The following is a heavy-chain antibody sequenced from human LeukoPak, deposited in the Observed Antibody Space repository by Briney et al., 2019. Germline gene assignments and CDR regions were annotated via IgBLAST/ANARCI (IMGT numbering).Heavy chain of an antibody. Sequence: GGSLRLSCAASGFTFSSYWMSWVRQAPGKGLEWVANIKQDGSEKYYVDSVKGRFTISRDNAKNSLYLQMNSLRAEDTAVYYCAKFLPTHIVVANYYFDYWGQGTLVTVSS. D-gene: IGHD2-21*01. CDR3: AKFLPTHIVVANYYFDY. CDR1: GFTFSSYW. CDR2: IKQDGSEK. J-gene: IGHJ4*02. V-gene: IGHV3-7*03.